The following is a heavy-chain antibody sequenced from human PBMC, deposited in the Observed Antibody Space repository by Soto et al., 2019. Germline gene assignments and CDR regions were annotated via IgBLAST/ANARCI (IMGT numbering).Heavy chain of an antibody. CDR1: GVTFSSYP. D-gene: IGHD3-16*01. CDR3: AKDQGAQASYFDS. V-gene: IGHV3-23*01. CDR2: ISGSGGRT. J-gene: IGHJ4*02. Sequence: PGGSLRLSCAAAGVTFSSYPMSWVRQAPGKGPEWVSAISGSGGRTYYADSVKGRFTISRDNSKNTLYLQMNSLRAEDTAVYYCAKDQGAQASYFDSWGLETLLTVSS.